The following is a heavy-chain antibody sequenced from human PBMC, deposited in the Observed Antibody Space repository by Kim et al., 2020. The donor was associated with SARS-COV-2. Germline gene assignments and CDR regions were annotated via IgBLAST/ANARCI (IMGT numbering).Heavy chain of an antibody. CDR2: IHYTGST. CDR3: ARGGWYSSY. Sequence: LEWIGYIHYTGSTKYNPSLKSRVTISVDTSKNQFSLQLTSVTAADTAVYYCARGGWYSSYWGQGTLVTVSS. D-gene: IGHD6-19*01. V-gene: IGHV4-59*09. J-gene: IGHJ4*02.